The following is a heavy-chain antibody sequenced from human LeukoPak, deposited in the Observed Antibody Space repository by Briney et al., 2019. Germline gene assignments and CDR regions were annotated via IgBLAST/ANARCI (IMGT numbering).Heavy chain of an antibody. CDR2: IYPGDSDT. J-gene: IGHJ6*02. D-gene: IGHD3-22*01. CDR1: GYSFTSYW. Sequence: GESLKIPCKGSGYSFTSYWIGWVRQMPGKGLEWMGIIYPGDSDTRYSPSFQGQVTISADKSISTAYLQWSSLKASDTAMYYCARHLDYDSSGYFRSDNYYYGMDVWGQGTTVTVSS. V-gene: IGHV5-51*01. CDR3: ARHLDYDSSGYFRSDNYYYGMDV.